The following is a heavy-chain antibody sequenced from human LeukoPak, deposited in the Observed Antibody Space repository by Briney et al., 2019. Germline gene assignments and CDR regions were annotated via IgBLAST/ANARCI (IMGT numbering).Heavy chain of an antibody. Sequence: KPSETLSLTCTVSGGSISSYYWSWIRQPLGKGLEWIGYIYYSGSTNYNPSLKSRVTISVDTSKNQFSLKLSSVTAADTAVYYCARSEVAVAGQYDYWGQGTLVTVSS. CDR2: IYYSGST. D-gene: IGHD6-19*01. V-gene: IGHV4-59*01. CDR3: ARSEVAVAGQYDY. CDR1: GGSISSYY. J-gene: IGHJ4*02.